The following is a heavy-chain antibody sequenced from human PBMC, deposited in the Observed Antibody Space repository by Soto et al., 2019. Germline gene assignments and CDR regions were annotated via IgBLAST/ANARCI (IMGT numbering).Heavy chain of an antibody. J-gene: IGHJ2*01. Sequence: QVQLQESGPGLVKPSETLSLTCTVSGGSISSYYWSWIRQPPGKGLEWIGYIYYSGSTNYNPSLKSRVTISVDTSKNQFSLKLSSVTAADTAVYYCARAPGIAVDGLGWYFDLWGRGTLVTVSS. V-gene: IGHV4-59*01. CDR2: IYYSGST. D-gene: IGHD6-19*01. CDR1: GGSISSYY. CDR3: ARAPGIAVDGLGWYFDL.